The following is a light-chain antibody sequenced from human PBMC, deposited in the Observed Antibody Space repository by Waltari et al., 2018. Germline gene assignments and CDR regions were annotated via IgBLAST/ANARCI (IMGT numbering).Light chain of an antibody. CDR1: KLGEKF. CDR2: EDS. J-gene: IGLJ1*01. CDR3: TSYAGNNMAV. Sequence: SYELTQPSSVSVSPGETVSITCSGDKLGEKFVSWYQQRPGQSPVVVIYEDSKRPSGIPGGFSGSNPGKPATLTISGTQAMDEADYYCTSYAGNNMAVFGSGTKVTVL. V-gene: IGLV3-1*01.